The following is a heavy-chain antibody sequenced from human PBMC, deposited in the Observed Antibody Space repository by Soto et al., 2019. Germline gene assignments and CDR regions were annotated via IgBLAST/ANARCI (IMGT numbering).Heavy chain of an antibody. CDR2: ISYDGSNK. V-gene: IGHV3-30*18. CDR3: AKGEGH. Sequence: LRLSCAASGFTFSSYGMHWVRQAPGKGLEWVAVISYDGSNKYYADSVKGRFTISRDNSKNTLYLQMNSLRAEDTAVYYCAKGEGHWGQGTLVTVSS. J-gene: IGHJ4*02. CDR1: GFTFSSYG.